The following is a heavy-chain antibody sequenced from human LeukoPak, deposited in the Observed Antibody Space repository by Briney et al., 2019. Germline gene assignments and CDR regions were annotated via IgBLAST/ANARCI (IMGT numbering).Heavy chain of an antibody. V-gene: IGHV3-11*01. Sequence: GGSLRLSCAASGFTSSDYYMSWIRQAPGKGLEWVSYISSSGSTIYYADSVKGRFTISRDNAKNSLYLQMNSLRAEDTAVYYCASPDHYYDSSGYPTANYWGQGTLVTVSS. J-gene: IGHJ4*02. CDR2: ISSSGSTI. CDR1: GFTSSDYY. CDR3: ASPDHYYDSSGYPTANY. D-gene: IGHD3-22*01.